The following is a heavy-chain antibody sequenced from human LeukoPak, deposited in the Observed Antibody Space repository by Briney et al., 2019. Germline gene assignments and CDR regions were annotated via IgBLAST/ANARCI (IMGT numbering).Heavy chain of an antibody. D-gene: IGHD5-18*01. CDR3: ARKAMDTAIDPFYMDV. CDR1: GFTFSSYT. CDR2: ISSSSTYI. V-gene: IGHV3-21*06. Sequence: PGGPLRLSCAASGFTFSSYTMNWVRQAPGKGLEWVSSISSSSTYINYADSVKGRFTISRDNAKNSLNLQMNSLRAEDTAVYYCARKAMDTAIDPFYMDVWGKGTTVTVSS. J-gene: IGHJ6*03.